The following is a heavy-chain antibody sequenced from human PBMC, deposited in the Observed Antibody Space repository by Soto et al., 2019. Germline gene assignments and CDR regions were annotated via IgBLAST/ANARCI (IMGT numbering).Heavy chain of an antibody. CDR3: ARSRSGSWYYFDH. V-gene: IGHV4-39*02. Sequence: QLQMQESGPGLVKTSETLSLTCTVSGGSISSSLYYWGWIRQPPGKGLEWIGSIYYIGTTYYNPSLKIRVTISVDTSKNHFSLRLSSVTAADMAVYYCARSRSGSWYYFDHWGQGTLVTVSS. CDR2: IYYIGTT. J-gene: IGHJ4*02. CDR1: GGSISSSLYY. D-gene: IGHD6-13*01.